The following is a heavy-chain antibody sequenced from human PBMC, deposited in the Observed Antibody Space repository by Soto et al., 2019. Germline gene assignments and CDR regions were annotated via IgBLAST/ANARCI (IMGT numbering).Heavy chain of an antibody. V-gene: IGHV4-39*01. Sequence: SETLSLTCTVSGGSISTRDSISTRSFYWGWMRQPPGKGLQWIASISYSDGSFYNSSLKSRLTMSMDTSKNQFSLKLSSVTAADTAIYYCARHLGPTGPNFWGQGTLVTVSS. CDR3: ARHLGPTGPNF. J-gene: IGHJ4*02. D-gene: IGHD1-26*01. CDR2: ISYSDGS. CDR1: GGSISTRDSISTRSFY.